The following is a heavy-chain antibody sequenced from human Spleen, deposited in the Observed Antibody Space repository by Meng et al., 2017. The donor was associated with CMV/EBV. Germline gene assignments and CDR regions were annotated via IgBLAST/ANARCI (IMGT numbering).Heavy chain of an antibody. D-gene: IGHD3-3*01. J-gene: IGHJ6*02. CDR1: GGTFSSYA. V-gene: IGHV1-69*10. CDR3: ARDLRPGTTIFGVRSVHYGMDV. Sequence: SVKVSCKASGGTFSSYAISWVRQAPGQGLEWMGGIIPILGIANYAQKFQGRVTITADKSTSTAYMKLSRLRSDDTAVYYCARDLRPGTTIFGVRSVHYGMDVWGQGTTVTVSS. CDR2: IIPILGIA.